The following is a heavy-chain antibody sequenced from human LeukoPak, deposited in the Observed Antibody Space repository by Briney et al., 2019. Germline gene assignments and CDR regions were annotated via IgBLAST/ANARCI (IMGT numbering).Heavy chain of an antibody. CDR3: ARDRSYDSSGLL. V-gene: IGHV1-2*02. Sequence: ASVKVSCKASGYTFTSYGISWVRQAPGQGLEWMGWINPNSGGTNYAQKFQGRVTVTRDTSISTAYMELSRLRSDDTAVYYCARDRSYDSSGLLWGQGTLVTVSS. D-gene: IGHD3-22*01. CDR1: GYTFTSYG. CDR2: INPNSGGT. J-gene: IGHJ4*02.